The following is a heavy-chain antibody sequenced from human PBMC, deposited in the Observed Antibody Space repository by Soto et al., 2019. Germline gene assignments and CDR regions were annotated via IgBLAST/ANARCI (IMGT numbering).Heavy chain of an antibody. D-gene: IGHD3-10*01. V-gene: IGHV1-18*01. J-gene: IGHJ4*02. CDR2: ISAYNGNT. Sequence: ASVKVSCKASGYTFTSYGISWVRQAPGQGLEWMGWISAYNGNTNYAQKLQGRVTMTTDTSTSTAYMELRSLRSDDTAVYYCARDKTLTSVLLWFGEYDYWGQGTLVTVSS. CDR3: ARDKTLTSVLLWFGEYDY. CDR1: GYTFTSYG.